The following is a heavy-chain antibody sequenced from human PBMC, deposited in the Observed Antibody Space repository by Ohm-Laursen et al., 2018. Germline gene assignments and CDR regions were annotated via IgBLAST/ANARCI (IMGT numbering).Heavy chain of an antibody. CDR3: ARGRSSSWYYYGMDV. D-gene: IGHD6-13*01. J-gene: IGHJ6*02. CDR1: GGSFSGYY. V-gene: IGHV4-34*01. Sequence: TLSLTWAVYGGSFSGYYWSWVRQPPGKGLEWIGEINHSGSTNYNPSLKSRVTISVDTSKNQFSLKLSSVTAADPAVYYCARGRSSSWYYYGMDVWGQGTTVTVSS. CDR2: INHSGST.